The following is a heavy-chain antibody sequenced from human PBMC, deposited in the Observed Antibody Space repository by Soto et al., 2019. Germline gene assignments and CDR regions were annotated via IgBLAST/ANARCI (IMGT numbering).Heavy chain of an antibody. V-gene: IGHV3-66*01. D-gene: IGHD7-27*01. CDR2: IYSGGNT. J-gene: IGHJ4*02. Sequence: GGSLRLSCAASGFTVSSNYMSWVRQAPGKGLEWVSVIYSGGNTYYADSVKGRFTISRDNSKNTLYLQMNSLRAEDTAVYYCARARSTFPNWALDYWGQGALVTVSS. CDR3: ARARSTFPNWALDY. CDR1: GFTVSSNY.